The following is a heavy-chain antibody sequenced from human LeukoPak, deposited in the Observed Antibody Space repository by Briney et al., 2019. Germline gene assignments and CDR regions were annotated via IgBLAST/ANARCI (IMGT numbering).Heavy chain of an antibody. CDR3: ARANLYSSSRWFDP. CDR1: GYTFTSYG. J-gene: IGHJ5*02. CDR2: ISAYNGNT. V-gene: IGHV1-18*01. D-gene: IGHD6-6*01. Sequence: GASVKVSCKASGYTFTSYGISWVRQAPGQGLEWMGWISAYNGNTNYAQKFQGRVTMTTDTSTSTAYMELRSLRSDDTAVYYCARANLYSSSRWFDPWGQGTLVTVSS.